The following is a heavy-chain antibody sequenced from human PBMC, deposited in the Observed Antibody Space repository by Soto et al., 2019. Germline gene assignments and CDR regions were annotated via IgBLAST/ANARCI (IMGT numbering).Heavy chain of an antibody. CDR1: GGSISSSNW. J-gene: IGHJ4*02. CDR2: IYHSGST. Sequence: QVQLQESCPGLVKPSGTLSLTCAVSGGSISSSNWWIWVRQPQGKGLEWIGEIYHSGSTNYNPSLNSRVTIAVDKSTNQFSLKLSSVTAADTAVYYCARSEVVAATAITFGSWGQGTLGTVSS. D-gene: IGHD2-15*01. V-gene: IGHV4-4*02. CDR3: ARSEVVAATAITFGS.